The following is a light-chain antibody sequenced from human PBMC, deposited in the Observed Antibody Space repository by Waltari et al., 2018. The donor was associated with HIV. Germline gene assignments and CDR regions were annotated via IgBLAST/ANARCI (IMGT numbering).Light chain of an antibody. CDR3: QQCYSTPWT. Sequence: DIVRTQSPDGLEGALGERATINCKCSQSVLYRPNNKNYLAWYQQRPGQPPQLLISLASIRAYGVPARFSVSGSGTDFTLPIISLQAEDVAVYYCQQCYSTPWTFGQGTKVAIK. J-gene: IGKJ1*01. CDR2: LAS. V-gene: IGKV4-1*01. CDR1: QSVLYRPNNKNY.